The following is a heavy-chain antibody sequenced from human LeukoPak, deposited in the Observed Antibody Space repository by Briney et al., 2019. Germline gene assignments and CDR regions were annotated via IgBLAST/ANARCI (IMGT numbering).Heavy chain of an antibody. J-gene: IGHJ4*02. D-gene: IGHD5-24*01. Sequence: SETLSLTCTVSGGSISSGGYYWSWIRQHPGKGLEWIGYIYYSGSTYYNPSLKCRVTISVDTSKNQFSLKLSSVTAADTAVYYCASGKMATTTIDYWGQGTLVTVSS. V-gene: IGHV4-31*03. CDR3: ASGKMATTTIDY. CDR2: IYYSGST. CDR1: GGSISSGGYY.